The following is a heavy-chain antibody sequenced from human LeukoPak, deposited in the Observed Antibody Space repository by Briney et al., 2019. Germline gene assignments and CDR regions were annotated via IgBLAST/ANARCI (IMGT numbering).Heavy chain of an antibody. J-gene: IGHJ4*02. V-gene: IGHV3-21*01. Sequence: GGSLRLSCAASGFTFSSYSMNWVRQAPGKGLEWVSSISSSSSYIYYADSVKGRFTISRDNAKNSLYLQMNSLRAEDTAVYYCARDLHLYYDFWSGYYGYWGQGTLVTVSS. D-gene: IGHD3-3*01. CDR1: GFTFSSYS. CDR3: ARDLHLYYDFWSGYYGY. CDR2: ISSSSSYI.